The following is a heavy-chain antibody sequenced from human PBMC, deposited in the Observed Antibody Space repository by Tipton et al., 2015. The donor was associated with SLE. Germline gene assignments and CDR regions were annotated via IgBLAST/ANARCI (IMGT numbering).Heavy chain of an antibody. D-gene: IGHD6-6*01. Sequence: GLVKPSEALSLTCTVSGGSISSYYWSWIRQPPGKGLEWIGYIYYSGSTNYNPSLKSRVTISVDTSKNQFSLKLSSVTAADTAVYYCAKSIAARYFDYWGQGTLVTVSS. J-gene: IGHJ4*02. CDR2: IYYSGST. V-gene: IGHV4-59*01. CDR1: GGSISSYY. CDR3: AKSIAARYFDY.